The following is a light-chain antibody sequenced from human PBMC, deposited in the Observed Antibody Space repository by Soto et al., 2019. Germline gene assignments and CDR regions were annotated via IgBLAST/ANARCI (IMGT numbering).Light chain of an antibody. J-gene: IGLJ1*01. CDR2: EVS. CDR3: NSYTGSSTHV. Sequence: QSALTQPPSVSGSPGQSVTISCTGTSSDVGSYNRVSWYQQPPGAAPKLMIYEVSNRPSGVPDRFSGSKSGNTASLTISGLQAEDDADYYCNSYTGSSTHVFGTGTKLTVL. CDR1: SSDVGSYNR. V-gene: IGLV2-18*02.